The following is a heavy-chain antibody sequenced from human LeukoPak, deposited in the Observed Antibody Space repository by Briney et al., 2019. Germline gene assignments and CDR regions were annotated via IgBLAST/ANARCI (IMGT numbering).Heavy chain of an antibody. CDR3: ARPYSSGWYEDDY. D-gene: IGHD6-19*01. Sequence: GGSLRLSCAASGFTFSSYSMNWVRQAPGKGLEWVSSISSSSSYIYYADSVKGRFTISRDNAKNSLYLQMNSLRAEDTAVYYCARPYSSGWYEDDYWGQGTLVTVSS. V-gene: IGHV3-21*01. J-gene: IGHJ4*02. CDR1: GFTFSSYS. CDR2: ISSSSSYI.